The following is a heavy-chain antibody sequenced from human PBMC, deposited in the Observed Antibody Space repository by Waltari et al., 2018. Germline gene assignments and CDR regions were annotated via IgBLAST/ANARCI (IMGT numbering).Heavy chain of an antibody. CDR3: TRVNEGYSGLMAV. CDR2: SNSDCTVT. CDR1: TFTLRTYW. D-gene: IGHD3-10*01. V-gene: IGHV3-74*01. J-gene: IGHJ6*03. Sequence: EVQLVESGGGLVQPGGSLRLSCATSTFTLRTYWMHWVRQAPGTGLEWVSRSNSDCTVTSYADSVKGRFTISRDHAKNTVYLQMNSLGVDDTAVYYCTRVNEGYSGLMAVWGKGTTVTVSS.